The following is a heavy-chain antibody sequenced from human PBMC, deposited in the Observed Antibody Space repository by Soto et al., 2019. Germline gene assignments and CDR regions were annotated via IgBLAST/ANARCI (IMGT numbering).Heavy chain of an antibody. CDR1: GFTFTRYS. J-gene: IGHJ4*02. Sequence: GGSLRLSCAASGFTFTRYSMNWVRQAPGKGLEWVSSISSTTNYIYYGDSMKGRFTISRDNGKNSLYLEIHSLRAEDTAVYYCARESEDLTSNFDYWGQGTLVTVSS. CDR2: ISSTTNYI. CDR3: ARESEDLTSNFDY. V-gene: IGHV3-21*06.